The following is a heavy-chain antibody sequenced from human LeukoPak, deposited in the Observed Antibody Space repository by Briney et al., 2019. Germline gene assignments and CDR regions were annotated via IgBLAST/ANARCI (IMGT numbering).Heavy chain of an antibody. CDR2: MNPNSGNT. CDR1: GYTFTSYD. J-gene: IGHJ5*02. Sequence: ASVKVSCKASGYTFTSYDINWVRQATGQGLEWMGWMNPNSGNTGYAQKFQGRVTITRNTSISTAYMELSSLRSEDTAVYYCARGRLVYYYDSSGYDFRFDPWGQGTLVTVSS. CDR3: ARGRLVYYYDSSGYDFRFDP. D-gene: IGHD3-22*01. V-gene: IGHV1-8*03.